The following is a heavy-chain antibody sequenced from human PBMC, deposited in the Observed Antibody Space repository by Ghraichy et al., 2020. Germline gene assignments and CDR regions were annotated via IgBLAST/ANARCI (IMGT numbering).Heavy chain of an antibody. J-gene: IGHJ6*02. Sequence: GESLNISCKGSGYSFTSYWIGWVRQMPGKGLEWMGIIYPGDSDTRYSPSFQGQVTISADKSISTAYLQWSSLKASDTAMYYCARQHSNYVHDYYGMDVWGQGTTVTVSS. D-gene: IGHD4-11*01. CDR2: IYPGDSDT. CDR3: ARQHSNYVHDYYGMDV. CDR1: GYSFTSYW. V-gene: IGHV5-51*01.